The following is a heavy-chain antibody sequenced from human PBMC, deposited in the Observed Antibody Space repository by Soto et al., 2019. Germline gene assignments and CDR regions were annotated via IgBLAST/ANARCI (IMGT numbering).Heavy chain of an antibody. V-gene: IGHV1-18*04. Sequence: ASVKVSCKASGYVFATYGISWVRQAPRQGLEWMGWITPNNGHTDYARKFQGRVTMTTDTSTSTACMELRSLRSDDTAVYYCARDPPGLYYFDYWGRGTLVTVSS. J-gene: IGHJ4*02. CDR3: ARDPPGLYYFDY. CDR2: ITPNNGHT. CDR1: GYVFATYG. D-gene: IGHD3-10*01.